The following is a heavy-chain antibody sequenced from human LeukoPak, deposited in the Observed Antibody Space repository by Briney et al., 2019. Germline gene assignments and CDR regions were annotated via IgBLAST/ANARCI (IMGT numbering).Heavy chain of an antibody. Sequence: SQTLSLTCTVSGGSISTTNYYWGWIRQPPGRDLEWIGSIYSSGNTYYNPSLESRVTISVDTSKNQLSLKLTSATAADTSVYYCARHSGLRSPFDPWGQGTLVTVSS. CDR2: IYSSGNT. CDR1: GGSISTTNYY. D-gene: IGHD3-3*01. CDR3: ARHSGLRSPFDP. J-gene: IGHJ5*02. V-gene: IGHV4-39*01.